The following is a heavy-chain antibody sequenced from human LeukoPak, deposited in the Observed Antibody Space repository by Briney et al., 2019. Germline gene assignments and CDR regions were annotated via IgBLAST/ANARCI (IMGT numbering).Heavy chain of an antibody. CDR2: IVGSGGST. Sequence: GGSLRLSCAASGFTFSSYAMSWVRQVPGKGLEWVSGIVGSGGSTYSADSVKGRFTISRDNSKNTLYLQMNSLRAEDTAVYYCAKGTLWSGYYYFDYWGQGTLVTVSS. V-gene: IGHV3-23*01. CDR3: AKGTLWSGYYYFDY. J-gene: IGHJ4*02. D-gene: IGHD3-3*01. CDR1: GFTFSSYA.